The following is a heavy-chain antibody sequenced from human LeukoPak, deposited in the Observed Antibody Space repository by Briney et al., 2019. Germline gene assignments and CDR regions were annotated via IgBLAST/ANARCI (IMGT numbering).Heavy chain of an antibody. V-gene: IGHV3-49*03. CDR2: IRSKAYSGTT. J-gene: IGHJ6*03. D-gene: IGHD3-3*01. CDR1: GFTFDDYA. CDR3: TRAQYYDFWSGYYMDV. Sequence: PGGSLGLSCTASGFTFDDYAMSWFRQAPGKGLEWVGFIRSKAYSGTTEYAASVKGRFTISRDDSKSIAYLQMNSLKTEDTAVYYCTRAQYYDFWSGYYMDVWGKGTTVTVSS.